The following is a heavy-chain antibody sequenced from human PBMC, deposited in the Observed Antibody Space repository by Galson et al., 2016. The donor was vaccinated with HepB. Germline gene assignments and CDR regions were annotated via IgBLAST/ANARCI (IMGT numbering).Heavy chain of an antibody. V-gene: IGHV4-59*08. D-gene: IGHD3-16*01. J-gene: IGHJ4*02. CDR1: GGAMKTFY. Sequence: SETLSLTCCVSGGAMKTFYWSWIRQSPGKGLEWIGYIYHSGTTYYNPSLKSRVTISIDTWNNKFSLKMTGMTASDTAVYYCARHWGRNSRIDYWGQGTLVTVSS. CDR3: ARHWGRNSRIDY. CDR2: IYHSGTT.